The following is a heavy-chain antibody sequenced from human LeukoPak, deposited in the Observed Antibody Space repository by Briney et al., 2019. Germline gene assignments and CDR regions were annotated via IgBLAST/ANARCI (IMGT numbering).Heavy chain of an antibody. Sequence: PGRSLRLSCAASGSTFSSYGMHWVRQAPGKGLEWVAVISYDGSNKYYADSVKGRFTISRDNSKNTLYLQMNSLRAEDTAVYYCAKRIGTTGTGDYWGQGTLVTVSS. CDR1: GSTFSSYG. D-gene: IGHD1-1*01. V-gene: IGHV3-30*18. CDR3: AKRIGTTGTGDY. J-gene: IGHJ4*02. CDR2: ISYDGSNK.